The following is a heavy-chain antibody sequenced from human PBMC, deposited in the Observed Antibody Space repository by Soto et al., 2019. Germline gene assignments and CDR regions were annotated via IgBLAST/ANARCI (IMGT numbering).Heavy chain of an antibody. CDR3: ARDSTWNLKYFHH. CDR2: ISSSGSTM. D-gene: IGHD1-1*01. V-gene: IGHV3-11*01. J-gene: IGHJ1*01. Sequence: QVQLVESGGGLVKPGGSLRLSCEASGFSFSTYYMTWIRQAPGKGLEWVSYISSSGSTMYYADSVTDRFTISRDNTKNSLYLQMNSLSVEDTAVYYCARDSTWNLKYFHHWGQGTLVTVSS. CDR1: GFSFSTYY.